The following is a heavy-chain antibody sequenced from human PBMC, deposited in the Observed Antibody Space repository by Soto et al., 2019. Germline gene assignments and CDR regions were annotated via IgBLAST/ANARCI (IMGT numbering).Heavy chain of an antibody. CDR2: ISGSGGST. V-gene: IGHV3-23*01. CDR3: AKLNYDILTGRFEY. J-gene: IGHJ4*02. D-gene: IGHD3-9*01. Sequence: GGSLRLSCAASGFTFSSYAMSWVRQAPGKGLEWVSAISGSGGSTYYADSVKGWFTISRDNSKNTLYLQMNSLRAEDTAVYYCAKLNYDILTGRFEYWGQGTLVTVPS. CDR1: GFTFSSYA.